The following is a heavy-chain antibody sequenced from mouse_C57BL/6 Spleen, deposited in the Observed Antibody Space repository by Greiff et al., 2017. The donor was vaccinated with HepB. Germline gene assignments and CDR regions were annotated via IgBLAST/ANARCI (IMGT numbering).Heavy chain of an antibody. D-gene: IGHD1-1*01. V-gene: IGHV1-4*01. Sequence: VKLVESGAELARPGASVKMSCKASGYTFTSYTMHWVKQRPGQGLEWIGYINPSSGYTKYNQKFKDKATLTADKSSSTAYMQLGSLTSEDSAVYYCARDYGSSYGAMDYWGQGTSVTVSS. CDR2: INPSSGYT. J-gene: IGHJ4*01. CDR1: GYTFTSYT. CDR3: ARDYGSSYGAMDY.